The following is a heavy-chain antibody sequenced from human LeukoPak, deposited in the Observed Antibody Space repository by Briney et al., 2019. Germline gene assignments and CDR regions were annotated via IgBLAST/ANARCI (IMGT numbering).Heavy chain of an antibody. CDR1: GCTISSYY. V-gene: IGHV4-59*01. J-gene: IGHJ6*03. Sequence: SGTLSLTCTGSGCTISSYYWDWLRQPRGKGLEWIGYIYYSGSTNYNPSLKSRVTISVDTSKNQFSLKLSSVTAADTAVYYCARHPARYYMDVWGKGTTVTVSS. D-gene: IGHD6-6*01. CDR2: IYYSGST. CDR3: ARHPARYYMDV.